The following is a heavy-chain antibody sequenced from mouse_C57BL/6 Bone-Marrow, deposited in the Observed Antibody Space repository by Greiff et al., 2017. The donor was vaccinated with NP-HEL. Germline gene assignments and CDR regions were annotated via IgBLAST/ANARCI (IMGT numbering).Heavy chain of an antibody. CDR1: GFTFSDYG. V-gene: IGHV5-17*01. J-gene: IGHJ3*01. Sequence: EVMLVESGGGLVKPGGSLKLSCAASGFTFSDYGMHWVRQAPEKGLEWVAYISSGSSTIYYADTVKGRFTISRDNAKNTLFLQMTGLRSEDTAMYDCARGGYGNSAWFAYWGQGTLVTVSA. CDR2: ISSGSSTI. D-gene: IGHD2-1*01. CDR3: ARGGYGNSAWFAY.